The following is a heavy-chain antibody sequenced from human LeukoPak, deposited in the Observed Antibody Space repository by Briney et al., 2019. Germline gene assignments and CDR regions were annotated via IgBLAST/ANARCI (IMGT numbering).Heavy chain of an antibody. CDR2: IYYSGST. D-gene: IGHD2-15*01. Sequence: SETLSLTCTVSGGSISCYYWSWVRQPPGKGLEWIGYIYYSGSTNYNPSLKSRVTISVDTSKNQFSLKLSSVTAADTAVYYCARDARYCSGGRCSRTGPFQHWGEGTLVTVSS. V-gene: IGHV4-59*01. CDR3: ARDARYCSGGRCSRTGPFQH. CDR1: GGSISCYY. J-gene: IGHJ1*01.